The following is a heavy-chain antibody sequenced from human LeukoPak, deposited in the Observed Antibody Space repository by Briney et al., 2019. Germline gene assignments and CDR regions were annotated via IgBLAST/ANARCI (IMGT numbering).Heavy chain of an antibody. Sequence: KPSETLSLTCTVSGGSISSYCWSWIRQPPGKGLEWMGYIYYSGSTNYNPSLKSRVTISVDTSKNQCSLKLSSVTAADTAVYYCARRFEYYDFWSGYYRWYFDLWGRGTLVTVSS. CDR2: IYYSGST. CDR3: ARRFEYYDFWSGYYRWYFDL. D-gene: IGHD3-3*01. CDR1: GGSISSYC. V-gene: IGHV4-59*01. J-gene: IGHJ2*01.